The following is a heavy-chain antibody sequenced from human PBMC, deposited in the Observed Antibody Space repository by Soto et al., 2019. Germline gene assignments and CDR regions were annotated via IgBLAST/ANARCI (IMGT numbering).Heavy chain of an antibody. D-gene: IGHD2-2*01. J-gene: IGHJ6*03. Sequence: GGSLRLSCVTSGFTFSSYSMNWVRQAPGKGLEWVSYISSSSSTIYYADSVKGRFTISRDNAKSSLYLQMNSLRAEDTAVYYATRSAYMDVWGKGTTVTVSS. CDR1: GFTFSSYS. V-gene: IGHV3-48*01. CDR3: TRSAYMDV. CDR2: ISSSSSTI.